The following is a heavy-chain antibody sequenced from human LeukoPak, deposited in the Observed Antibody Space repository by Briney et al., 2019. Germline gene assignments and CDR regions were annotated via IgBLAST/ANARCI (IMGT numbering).Heavy chain of an antibody. J-gene: IGHJ4*02. D-gene: IGHD3-3*01. CDR3: ARLGVWSGPVDY. CDR2: IWPGDSDT. CDR1: GYNFTSYW. Sequence: PGASLKISCKGSGYNFTSYWIGWVRQLPGKGLEWMGIIWPGDSDTRYSPSFEGQVTISADKTISTAYLQWSSLKASDTAMYYCARLGVWSGPVDYWGQGTLVTVSS. V-gene: IGHV5-51*01.